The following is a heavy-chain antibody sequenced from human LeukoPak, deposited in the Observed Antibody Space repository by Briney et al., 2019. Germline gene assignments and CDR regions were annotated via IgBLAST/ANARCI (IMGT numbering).Heavy chain of an antibody. CDR3: ARGLHYDSSGYFAAF. CDR1: GYSFTRYW. V-gene: IGHV5-51*01. J-gene: IGHJ4*01. D-gene: IGHD3-22*01. CDR2: VYPGDSDT. Sequence: GESLKISCKASGYSFTRYWIGWVRQKPGKGLEWVGIVYPGDSDTIYSPSFQGQATISADRSITTPYLELYRLKASDTATYFCARGLHYDSSGYFAAFWGRGTLVTVSS.